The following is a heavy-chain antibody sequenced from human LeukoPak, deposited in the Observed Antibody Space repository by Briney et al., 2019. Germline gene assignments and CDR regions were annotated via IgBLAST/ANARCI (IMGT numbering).Heavy chain of an antibody. V-gene: IGHV4-31*03. CDR2: IHYSGST. J-gene: IGHJ4*02. CDR3: ARDGLI. D-gene: IGHD3-10*01. Sequence: SQTLSLTCTVSGGSISRGDYYWSWIRQHPGKGLEWIGYIHYSGSTYYNPSLTSRFSISVDTSKNQFSLKLTSVTAADTAVYYCARDGLIRGRGTLVTVSS. CDR1: GGSISRGDYY.